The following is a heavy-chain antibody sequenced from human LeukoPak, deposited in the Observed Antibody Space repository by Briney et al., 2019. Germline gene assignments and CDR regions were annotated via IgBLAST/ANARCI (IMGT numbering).Heavy chain of an antibody. CDR1: GFSFSSYG. CDR2: IRYDGSNK. Sequence: GGSLRLSCAASGFSFSSYGMHWVRQAPGKGLEWVAFIRYDGSNKYYTDSVKGRFTISRDNSKNTLYLQMNSLRAEDTAVYYCAKGRGWEASYYYYYMDVWGKGTTVTISS. V-gene: IGHV3-30*02. D-gene: IGHD1-26*01. J-gene: IGHJ6*03. CDR3: AKGRGWEASYYYYYMDV.